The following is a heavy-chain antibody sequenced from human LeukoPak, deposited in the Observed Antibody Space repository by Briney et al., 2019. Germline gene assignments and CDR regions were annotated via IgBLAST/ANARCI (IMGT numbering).Heavy chain of an antibody. CDR1: GGSISSSSYY. D-gene: IGHD6-13*01. V-gene: IGHV4-39*07. CDR2: INHSGST. CDR3: ARERYSSSWSPYYYMDV. J-gene: IGHJ6*03. Sequence: SETLSLTCTVSGGSISSSSYYWGWLRQPPGKGLEWIGEINHSGSTNYNPSLKSRVTISVDTSKNQFSLKLSSVTAADTAVYYCARERYSSSWSPYYYMDVWGKGTTVTVSS.